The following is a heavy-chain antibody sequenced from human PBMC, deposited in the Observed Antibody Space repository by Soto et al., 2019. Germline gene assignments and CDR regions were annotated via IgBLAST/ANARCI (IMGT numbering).Heavy chain of an antibody. V-gene: IGHV4-30-4*01. CDR2: IYYSGST. D-gene: IGHD2-2*01. Sequence: SETLSLTCTVSGGSISSGDYYWSWIRQPPGKGLEWIGYIYYSGSTYYNPSLKSRVTISVDTSKNQFSLKLSSVTAADTAVYYCARIVVPAAMAFDYWGQGTLVPVSS. CDR1: GGSISSGDYY. CDR3: ARIVVPAAMAFDY. J-gene: IGHJ4*02.